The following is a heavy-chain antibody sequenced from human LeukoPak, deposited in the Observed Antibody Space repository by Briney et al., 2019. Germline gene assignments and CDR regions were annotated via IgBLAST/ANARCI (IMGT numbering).Heavy chain of an antibody. Sequence: GGSLRLSCAASGFTFSSYDMNWVRQAPGRELEWISYVSYISDSGTTIYYADSVKGRFTISRDDAKNSVYLQMNSLRDEDTAVYYCATDGTPLRVGEVFFDNWGQGTLVTVSS. V-gene: IGHV3-48*03. CDR1: GFTFSSYD. CDR2: ISDSGTTI. D-gene: IGHD3-10*01. CDR3: ATDGTPLRVGEVFFDN. J-gene: IGHJ4*02.